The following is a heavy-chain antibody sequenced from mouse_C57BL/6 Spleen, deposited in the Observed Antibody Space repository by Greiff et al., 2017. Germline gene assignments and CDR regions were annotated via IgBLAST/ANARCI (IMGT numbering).Heavy chain of an antibody. CDR1: GYTFTDYY. J-gene: IGHJ4*01. V-gene: IGHV1-26*01. Sequence: EVQLQQSGPELVKPGASVKISCKASGYTFTDYYMNWVKQSHGKSLEWIGDINPNNGGTSYNQKFKGKATLTVDKSSSTAYMELRSLTSEDSAVYYCARCDDSFPYAMDYWGKGTSVTVSS. D-gene: IGHD2-3*01. CDR2: INPNNGGT. CDR3: ARCDDSFPYAMDY.